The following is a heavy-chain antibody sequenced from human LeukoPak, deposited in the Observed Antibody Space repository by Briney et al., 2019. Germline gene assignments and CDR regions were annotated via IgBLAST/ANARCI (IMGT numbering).Heavy chain of an antibody. CDR3: ARVGAAADYYYYGMDV. Sequence: SETLSLTCTVSGGSISSYYWSWIRQPPGKGLEWIGSIYYSGSTYYNPSLKSRVTISVDTSKNQFSLKLSSVTAADTAVYYCARVGAAADYYYYGMDVWGQGTTVTVSS. J-gene: IGHJ6*02. V-gene: IGHV4-59*12. CDR1: GGSISSYY. D-gene: IGHD6-13*01. CDR2: IYYSGST.